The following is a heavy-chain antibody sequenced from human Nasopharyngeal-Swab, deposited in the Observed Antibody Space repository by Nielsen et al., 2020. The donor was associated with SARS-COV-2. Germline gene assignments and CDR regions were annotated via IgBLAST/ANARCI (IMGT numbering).Heavy chain of an antibody. CDR2: IFSDDEK. J-gene: IGHJ6*03. Sequence: WIRQPPGKALEWLAHIFSDDEKSYSTSLKSRLTISKDTSKSQVVLTMTNMDPVDTATYYCARDFVEGRHYYMDVWGKGATVTVSS. CDR3: ARDFVEGRHYYMDV. D-gene: IGHD2-15*01. V-gene: IGHV2-26*01.